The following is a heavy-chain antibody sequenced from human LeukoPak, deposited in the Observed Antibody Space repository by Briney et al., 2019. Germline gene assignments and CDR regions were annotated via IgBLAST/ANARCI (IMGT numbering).Heavy chain of an antibody. Sequence: SETLSLTCTVSGGYISGGDYFWSWVRQPPGKGLEWIGYIYHSGGAHYNPSLKSPASISVGTSKNQFSLELRSVTAADTAVYYCAREVNGETPSADAFDLWGQGTIVTVSS. CDR3: AREVNGETPSADAFDL. J-gene: IGHJ3*01. CDR2: IYHSGGA. V-gene: IGHV4-30-4*01. CDR1: GGYISGGDYF. D-gene: IGHD3-10*01.